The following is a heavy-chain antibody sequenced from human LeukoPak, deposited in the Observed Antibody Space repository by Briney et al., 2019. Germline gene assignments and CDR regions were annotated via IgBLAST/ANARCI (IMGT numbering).Heavy chain of an antibody. V-gene: IGHV1-46*01. CDR1: GYTLTDYY. CDR3: ARERSSGWQYYYYYYYGMDV. Sequence: GASVKVSCKASGYTLTDYYMHWVRQAPGQGLEWMGIINPSGGSTSYAQKSQGRVTMTRDTSTSTVYMELSSLRSEDTAVYYCARERSSGWQYYYYYYYGMDVWGQGTTVTVSS. CDR2: INPSGGST. J-gene: IGHJ6*02. D-gene: IGHD6-19*01.